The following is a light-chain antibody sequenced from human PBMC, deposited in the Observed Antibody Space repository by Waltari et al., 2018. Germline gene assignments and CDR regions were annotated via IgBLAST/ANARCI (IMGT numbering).Light chain of an antibody. Sequence: QPALTQPRSVSGSPGQSVTISCAGTASDVGVFNSVSWYRQHPGQAPKLVIFDVTKRPSGVPDRFSGSKSGTSASLTVSGLQAEDEADYYCCSYAGIWVFGGGTKLTVL. J-gene: IGLJ3*02. CDR2: DVT. V-gene: IGLV2-11*01. CDR3: CSYAGIWV. CDR1: ASDVGVFNS.